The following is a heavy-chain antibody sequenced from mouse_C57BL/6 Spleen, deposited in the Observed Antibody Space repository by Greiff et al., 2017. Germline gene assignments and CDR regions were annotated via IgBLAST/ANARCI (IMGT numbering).Heavy chain of an antibody. D-gene: IGHD2-2*01. CDR3: ALMVTTEAWFAY. Sequence: QVQLQQPGAELVKPGASVKLSCKASGYTFTSYWMQWVKQRPGQGLEWIGEIDPSDSYTNYNQKFKGKATLTVDTSSSTAYMQLSSLTSEDSAVYDCALMVTTEAWFAYWGQGTLVTVSA. CDR1: GYTFTSYW. CDR2: IDPSDSYT. J-gene: IGHJ3*01. V-gene: IGHV1-50*01.